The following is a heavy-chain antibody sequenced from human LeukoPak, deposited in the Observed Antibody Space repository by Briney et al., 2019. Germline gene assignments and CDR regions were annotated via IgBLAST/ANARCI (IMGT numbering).Heavy chain of an antibody. D-gene: IGHD4-17*01. CDR1: GFTFSGYG. CDR2: IWFDGSNK. CDR3: ARDVKKGYGDYIDY. Sequence: GGSLRLSCAAPGFTFSGYGMVWVRQAPGKGLEWVAFIWFDGSNKHYADSVQGRFTFSRDNSKNTLYLQMNSLRPEDTALYYCARDVKKGYGDYIDYWGQGTLVTVSS. V-gene: IGHV3-33*01. J-gene: IGHJ4*02.